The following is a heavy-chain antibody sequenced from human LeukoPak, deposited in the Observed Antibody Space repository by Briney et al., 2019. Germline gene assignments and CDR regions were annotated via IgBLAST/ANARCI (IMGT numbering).Heavy chain of an antibody. CDR3: ARIRRIAAAGNREFDP. Sequence: GGSLRLSCTASGFTFSIYNMNWVRQAPGKGLAWVSSITSSSSYIYYADSVKGGSTISRDNAKNSLYLQMNSLRAADTAVYYCARIRRIAAAGNREFDPWGQGTLVTVSS. J-gene: IGHJ5*02. CDR2: ITSSSSYI. CDR1: GFTFSIYN. D-gene: IGHD6-13*01. V-gene: IGHV3-21*01.